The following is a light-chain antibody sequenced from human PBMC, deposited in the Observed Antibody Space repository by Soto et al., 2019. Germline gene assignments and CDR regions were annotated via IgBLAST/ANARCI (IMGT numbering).Light chain of an antibody. V-gene: IGKV3-20*01. CDR3: QQYNNWPPLT. J-gene: IGKJ4*01. Sequence: EVVLTQSPGTLSWSPGERATLSCRASQSLSSNYLAWYQQRPGQAPRRLIYGASSRAAGIPDRFSGSGSGTDVTLTISSLQSEDVAVYYGQQYNNWPPLTFGGGTQVEIK. CDR2: GAS. CDR1: QSLSSNY.